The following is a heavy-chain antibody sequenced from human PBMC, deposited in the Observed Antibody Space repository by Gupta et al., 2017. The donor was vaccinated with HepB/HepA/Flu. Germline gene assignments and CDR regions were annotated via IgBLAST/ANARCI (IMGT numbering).Heavy chain of an antibody. Sequence: EVQLVESGGGLVQPGGSLRLSCAASGFTFSSYEMNWVRQAPGKGLEWVSYISSSGSTIYYADSVKGRFTISRDNAKNSLYLQMNSLRAEDTAVYYCARSDTRGAFDIWGQGTMVTVSS. J-gene: IGHJ3*02. CDR2: ISSSGSTI. D-gene: IGHD3-10*01. CDR3: ARSDTRGAFDI. CDR1: GFTFSSYE. V-gene: IGHV3-48*03.